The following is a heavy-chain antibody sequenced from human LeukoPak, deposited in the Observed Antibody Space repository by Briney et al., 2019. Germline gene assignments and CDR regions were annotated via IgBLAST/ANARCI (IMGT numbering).Heavy chain of an antibody. Sequence: SQTLSLTCTVSGGSISSGSYYWSWIRQPAGKGLEWIGRIYSSGTTNYNPSLKSRVTISVDTSKNHFSLGLTSVTAADTAVYYCARDLYCSGGSCYGRWFDPWGQGTLVTVSS. D-gene: IGHD2-15*01. CDR2: IYSSGTT. CDR3: ARDLYCSGGSCYGRWFDP. V-gene: IGHV4-61*02. J-gene: IGHJ5*02. CDR1: GGSISSGSYY.